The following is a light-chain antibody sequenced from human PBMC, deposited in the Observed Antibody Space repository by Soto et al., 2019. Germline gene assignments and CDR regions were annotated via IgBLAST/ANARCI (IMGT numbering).Light chain of an antibody. J-gene: IGKJ3*01. V-gene: IGKV3-11*01. Sequence: EVVLTQSPATLSLSPGERATLSCRASQSVSTYLAWYQQKPGQPPRLLIYGASNRATGTPARFSGSGSGTDVTLTISSLEPEDFAVYYCHQRSNWPPSTFGPGTKVEIK. CDR3: HQRSNWPPST. CDR2: GAS. CDR1: QSVSTY.